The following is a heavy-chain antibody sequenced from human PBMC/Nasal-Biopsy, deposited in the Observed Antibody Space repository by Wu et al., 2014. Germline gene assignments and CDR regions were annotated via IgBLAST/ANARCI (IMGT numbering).Heavy chain of an antibody. CDR1: GYSFASYW. CDR3: ARQSGGTYDHFDY. Sequence: GAEVKKPGESLRISCKTSGYSFASYWIGWVRQMPGKGLEWMGFVYSGDSDTRYNPSFEGQVTISADKSITTAYLQWNSLKASDSAMYYCARQSGGTYDHFDYWGQGTLVTVSS. V-gene: IGHV5-51*01. CDR2: VYSGDSDT. D-gene: IGHD1-26*01. J-gene: IGHJ4*02.